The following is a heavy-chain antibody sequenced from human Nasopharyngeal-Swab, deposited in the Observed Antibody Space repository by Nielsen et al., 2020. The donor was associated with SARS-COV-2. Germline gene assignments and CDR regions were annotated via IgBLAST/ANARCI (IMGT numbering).Heavy chain of an antibody. J-gene: IGHJ4*02. D-gene: IGHD4-23*01. Sequence: SGTLSLTFTPSGAPISSYDWSWIGQPPGKGLEGIGYIYYIGSTNYNPTLKRRVTISVDTSKNQFSLKLSTVTAADTAVYYCARASDYGGNYEPFDYWGQGTLVTVSS. V-gene: IGHV4-59*01. CDR1: GAPISSYD. CDR2: IYYIGST. CDR3: ARASDYGGNYEPFDY.